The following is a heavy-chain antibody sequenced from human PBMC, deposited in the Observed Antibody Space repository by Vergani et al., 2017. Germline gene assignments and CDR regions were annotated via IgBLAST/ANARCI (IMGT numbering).Heavy chain of an antibody. Sequence: LQLQESGPGLVKPSETLSLTCTVSGGSISSSSYYWGWIRQPPGKGLEWIGSIYYSGSTYYNPSLKRRVTISVDTSKNQFSLKLSSVTAADTAVYYCARQSAAGTSWFDPWGQGTLVTVSS. CDR2: IYYSGST. D-gene: IGHD6-13*01. V-gene: IGHV4-39*01. CDR3: ARQSAAGTSWFDP. J-gene: IGHJ5*02. CDR1: GGSISSSSYY.